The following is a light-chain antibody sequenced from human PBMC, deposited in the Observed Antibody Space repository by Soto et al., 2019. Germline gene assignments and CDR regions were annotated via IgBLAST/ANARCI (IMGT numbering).Light chain of an antibody. CDR3: QQYYYYWT. CDR2: KAS. J-gene: IGKJ1*01. V-gene: IGKV1-5*03. CDR1: QNINRW. Sequence: IHMTQSPSTLSASVGDTVTITCRASQNINRWLAWYQHKPGQAPKPLIYKASTLESGVPSRFSGNASGTDFTLTISSLQPDDSATYFCQQYYYYWTFGQGTKVEIK.